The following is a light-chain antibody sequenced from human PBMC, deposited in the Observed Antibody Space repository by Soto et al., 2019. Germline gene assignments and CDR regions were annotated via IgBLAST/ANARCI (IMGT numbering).Light chain of an antibody. Sequence: IQMTQSPSSLSAYVGDTVTITCRASQGIRNDLGWYQQKPGKAPKLLIHAASSLESGVPTRFSGSGSGTDFTFTISSLQAEDFATYYCLQDYSYPWTFGQGTKVDIK. CDR2: AAS. J-gene: IGKJ1*01. V-gene: IGKV1-6*01. CDR1: QGIRND. CDR3: LQDYSYPWT.